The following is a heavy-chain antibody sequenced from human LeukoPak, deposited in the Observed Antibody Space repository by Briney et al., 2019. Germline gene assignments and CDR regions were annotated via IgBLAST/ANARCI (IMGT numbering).Heavy chain of an antibody. D-gene: IGHD3-22*01. V-gene: IGHV3-30-3*01. CDR3: ASDRYYEGYYYYGMDV. Sequence: GGSLRLSCAASGFTFSSYATHWVRQAPGKGLEWVAVISYDGSNKYYADSVKGRFTISRDNSKNTLYLQLNSLRAEDTAVYYCASDRYYEGYYYYGMDVWGQGTTVTVSS. CDR2: ISYDGSNK. CDR1: GFTFSSYA. J-gene: IGHJ6*02.